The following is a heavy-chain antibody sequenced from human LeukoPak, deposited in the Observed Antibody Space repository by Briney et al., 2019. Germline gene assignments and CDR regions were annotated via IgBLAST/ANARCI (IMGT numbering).Heavy chain of an antibody. V-gene: IGHV4-59*11. J-gene: IGHJ6*03. CDR3: ATVYGRYSYGPRYDMDV. CDR1: GGSISSHY. D-gene: IGHD5-18*01. CDR2: IYYSGST. Sequence: SGTLSLTCTVSGGSISSHYWSRIRQPPGKGLEWIGDIYYSGSTNYNPSLKRRVTISVDTSKNQFSLKLSSVTAADTAVYYCATVYGRYSYGPRYDMDVWGKGTTVSVSS.